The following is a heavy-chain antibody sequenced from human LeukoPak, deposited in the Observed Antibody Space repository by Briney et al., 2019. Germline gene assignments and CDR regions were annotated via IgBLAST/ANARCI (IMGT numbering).Heavy chain of an antibody. V-gene: IGHV3-23*01. Sequence: GGSLRLSCAASGFTFSSYAMSWVRQAPGTGLQWVSTISGNGDSTYYADSVKGRFTFSRDNSKSMLFLQMNSLRVEDTAVYFCAKDPSSSGSSQWGQGTLVTVSS. CDR3: AKDPSSSGSSQ. CDR1: GFTFSSYA. J-gene: IGHJ4*02. CDR2: ISGNGDST. D-gene: IGHD1-26*01.